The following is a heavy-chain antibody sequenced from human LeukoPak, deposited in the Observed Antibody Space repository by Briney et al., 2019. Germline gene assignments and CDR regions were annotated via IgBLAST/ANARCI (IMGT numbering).Heavy chain of an antibody. CDR1: GFTFSSYS. Sequence: GGSLRLSCAASGFTFSSYSMNWVRQAPGKGLEWVSYISSSSSTIYYADSVKGRFTISRDNAKNSLYLQMNSLRAEDTAVYYCARDLTLPTYYGSGRGGYWGQETLVTVSS. CDR2: ISSSSSTI. CDR3: ARDLTLPTYYGSGRGGY. V-gene: IGHV3-48*01. D-gene: IGHD3-10*01. J-gene: IGHJ4*02.